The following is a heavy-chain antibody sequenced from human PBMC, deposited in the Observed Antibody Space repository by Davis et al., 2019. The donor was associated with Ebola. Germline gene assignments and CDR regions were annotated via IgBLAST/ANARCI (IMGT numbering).Heavy chain of an antibody. D-gene: IGHD2-2*01. CDR1: GGTFSSYA. CDR2: INPSGGST. J-gene: IGHJ4*02. CDR3: ARESRYQLLYVDY. V-gene: IGHV1-46*01. Sequence: ASVKVSCKASGGTFSSYAISWVRQAPGQGLEWMGIINPSGGSTSYAQKFQGRVAMTRDTSTSTVYMELSSLRSEDTAVYYCARESRYQLLYVDYWGQGTLVTVSS.